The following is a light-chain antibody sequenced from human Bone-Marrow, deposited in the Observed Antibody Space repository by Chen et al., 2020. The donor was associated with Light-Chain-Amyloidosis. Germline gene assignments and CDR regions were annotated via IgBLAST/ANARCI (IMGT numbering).Light chain of an antibody. V-gene: IGLV6-57*01. CDR1: SGSIATNY. J-gene: IGLJ3*02. CDR3: QSYQGSSQGV. Sequence: NFMVTQPHSVSESPGKTVIISCTRSSGSIATNYVQWYQQRPGSSPTTVIYEDDQSPSGVPDRFSGSIDRSSNSASLTISGLKTEDEADYYCQSYQGSSQGVFGGGTKLTVL. CDR2: EDD.